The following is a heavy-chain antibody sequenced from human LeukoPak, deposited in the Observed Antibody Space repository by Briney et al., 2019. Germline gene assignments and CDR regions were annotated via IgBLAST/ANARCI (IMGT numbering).Heavy chain of an antibody. Sequence: GGSLRLSCAASGFTFSSSAMSWVRQAPGKGLEWVSAISNNGGYTYCADSVQGRFTISRDNSKSTLCLQMNSLRAEDTAVYYCARGPRAATGRSYDYWGQGTLVTVSS. D-gene: IGHD6-13*01. CDR3: ARGPRAATGRSYDY. J-gene: IGHJ4*02. V-gene: IGHV3-23*01. CDR2: ISNNGGYT. CDR1: GFTFSSSA.